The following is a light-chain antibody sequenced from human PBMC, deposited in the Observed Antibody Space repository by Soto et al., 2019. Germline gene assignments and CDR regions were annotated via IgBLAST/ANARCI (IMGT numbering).Light chain of an antibody. CDR3: QQYNNWPVT. Sequence: EIVMTQSPATLSVSPGERATLSYRASQSVSSNLAWYQQKPGQAPRLLIYGASTRATGIPARFSGSGSGTEFPLTISILQSEDFAVYYCQQYNNWPVTFGQGTKLEIK. V-gene: IGKV3-15*01. CDR1: QSVSSN. J-gene: IGKJ2*01. CDR2: GAS.